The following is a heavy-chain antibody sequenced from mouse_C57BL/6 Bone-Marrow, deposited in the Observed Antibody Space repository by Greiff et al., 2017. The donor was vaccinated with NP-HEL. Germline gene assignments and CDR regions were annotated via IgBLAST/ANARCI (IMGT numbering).Heavy chain of an antibody. J-gene: IGHJ3*01. D-gene: IGHD2-2*01. CDR1: GYTFTDYY. Sequence: EVKLQQSGPELVKPGASVKISCKASGYTFTDYYMNWVKQSHGKSLEWIGDINPNNGGTSYNQKFKGKATLTVDKSSSTAYMELRSLTSEDSAVYYCGGYPFAYWGQGTLVTVSA. V-gene: IGHV1-26*01. CDR2: INPNNGGT. CDR3: GGYPFAY.